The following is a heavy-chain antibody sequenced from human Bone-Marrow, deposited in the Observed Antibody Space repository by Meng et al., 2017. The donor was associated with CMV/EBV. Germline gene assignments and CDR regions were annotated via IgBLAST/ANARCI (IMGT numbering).Heavy chain of an antibody. V-gene: IGHV3-30-3*01. CDR2: ISYDGSNR. Sequence: GESLKIPCVASGFILSSYAMHWVRQAPGKGLEWVAVISYDGSNRYYADSVKGRFTITRDNSKNTLYLQMNSLRGEDTAVYHCARDGSSGDYGKAHYGMDFWGQGTTVTVSS. J-gene: IGHJ6*02. CDR3: ARDGSSGDYGKAHYGMDF. D-gene: IGHD4-17*01. CDR1: GFILSSYA.